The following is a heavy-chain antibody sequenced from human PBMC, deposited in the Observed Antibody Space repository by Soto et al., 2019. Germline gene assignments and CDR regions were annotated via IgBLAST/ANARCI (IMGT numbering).Heavy chain of an antibody. J-gene: IGHJ5*02. D-gene: IGHD2-15*01. CDR2: IIPILALT. V-gene: IGHV1-69*02. CDR1: GDTSSTYS. Sequence: QVQLVQSGAEVKKTGSSVKVSCKASGDTSSTYSINWVRQVPGQGLEWVGRIIPILALTNYAQRFQGRVTITADKSTSKVYMELSSLRSEDTAVYYCARGYCSGGSCYSPRYNWFDPWGQGTLVTVSS. CDR3: ARGYCSGGSCYSPRYNWFDP.